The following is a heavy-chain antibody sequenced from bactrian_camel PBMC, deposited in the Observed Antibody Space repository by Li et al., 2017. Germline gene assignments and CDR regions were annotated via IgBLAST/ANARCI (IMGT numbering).Heavy chain of an antibody. Sequence: VQLVESGGGLVQPGGSLRLSCAASGYTFSNSDISWVRRAPGKGLEWVSVIDVLGTTYYADSVKGRFTISQDKAKHMLYLQTDSLRTEDTAMYYCASDPCSTFRGLGQDEYDYWGQETQVTVS. CDR2: IDVLGTT. CDR1: GYTFSNSD. D-gene: IGHD1*01. CDR3: ASDPCSTFRGLGQDEYDY. J-gene: IGHJ4*01. V-gene: IGHV3S40*01.